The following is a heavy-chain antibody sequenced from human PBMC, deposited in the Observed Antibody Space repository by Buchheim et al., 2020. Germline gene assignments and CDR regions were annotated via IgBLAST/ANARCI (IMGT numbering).Heavy chain of an antibody. D-gene: IGHD5-18*01. CDR3: ASLRGYSYGYEDYYSLYDI. CDR1: GGSVSSGSYY. V-gene: IGHV4-61*01. J-gene: IGHJ3*02. CDR2: IYYSGST. Sequence: QVQLQESGPGLVKPSETLSLTCTVSGGSVSSGSYYWSWIRQPPGKGLEWIGYIYYSGSTNYNPSLKSRVTISVAPPKHQFPLKLSSVTAADTAVYYCASLRGYSYGYEDYYSLYDIWGQGT.